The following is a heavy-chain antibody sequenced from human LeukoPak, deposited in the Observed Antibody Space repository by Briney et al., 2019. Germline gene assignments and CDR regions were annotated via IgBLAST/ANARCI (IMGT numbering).Heavy chain of an antibody. Sequence: SETLSLTCAVYGGSLSGYHWSWIRQSPGKGLEWIGEINHSGSTNYNPSLKSRVTISVDTSKNQFSLKLGSVTAADTAVYYCASRMVTYYFDYWGQGTLVTVSS. CDR3: ASRMVTYYFDY. CDR2: INHSGST. D-gene: IGHD2-8*01. V-gene: IGHV4-34*01. J-gene: IGHJ4*02. CDR1: GGSLSGYH.